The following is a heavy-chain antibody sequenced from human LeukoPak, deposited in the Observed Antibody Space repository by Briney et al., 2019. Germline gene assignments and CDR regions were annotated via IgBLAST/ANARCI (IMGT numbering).Heavy chain of an antibody. CDR2: IYYSGST. V-gene: IGHV4-30-4*08. Sequence: SETLSLTCTVSGASIYSSDYYWSWIRQPPGKGLEWIGYIYYSGSTYYNPSLKSRVTISLDTSRNQFSLKLSSVTAADTAVYHCAREKIVPGSEYHSYYLDVWGIGTTVTVSS. CDR3: AREKIVPGSEYHSYYLDV. J-gene: IGHJ6*03. CDR1: GASIYSSDYY. D-gene: IGHD2-2*01.